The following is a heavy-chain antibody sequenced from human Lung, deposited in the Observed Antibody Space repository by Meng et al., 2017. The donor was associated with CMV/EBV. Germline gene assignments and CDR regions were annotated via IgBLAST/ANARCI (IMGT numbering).Heavy chain of an antibody. CDR2: ISYDGSNK. J-gene: IGHJ6*02. D-gene: IGHD3-3*01. CDR3: ARELRFLEWLLPTSYYYYGMDV. CDR1: GFTVSSNE. Sequence: SCAASGFTVSSNEMSWVRQAPGKGLEWVAVISYDGSNKYYADSVKGRFTISRDNSKNTLYLQMNSLRAEDTAVYYCARELRFLEWLLPTSYYYYGMDVGXQGTXVTVSS. V-gene: IGHV3-30-3*01.